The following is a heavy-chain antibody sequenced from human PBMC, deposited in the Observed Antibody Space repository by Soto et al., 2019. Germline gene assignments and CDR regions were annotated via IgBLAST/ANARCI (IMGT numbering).Heavy chain of an antibody. CDR1: GFTFNNYA. V-gene: IGHV3-23*01. J-gene: IGHJ6*02. CDR2: ISGTGGST. CDR3: AKGGRRDYYYGLDV. D-gene: IGHD1-1*01. Sequence: GGSLRLSCVASGFTFNNYAMAWVRQAPGKGLEWVSAISGTGGSTYYADSVKGRFTISRDNSKNTLYLQMNSLRAEDTAVYYCAKGGRRDYYYGLDVWGQGTTVTVSS.